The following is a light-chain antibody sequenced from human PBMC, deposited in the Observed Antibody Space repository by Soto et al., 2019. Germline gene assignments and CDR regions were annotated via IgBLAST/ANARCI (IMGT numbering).Light chain of an antibody. J-gene: IGKJ1*01. CDR3: QHYNSYSEA. CDR1: QTISSW. CDR2: KAS. Sequence: DIQFTQSPSFLSASVGDRVTITCRASQTISSWLAWYQQKPGKAPKLLIYKASTLKSGVPSRFSGSGSGTEFTLTISSLQPDDFATYYCQHYNSYSEAFGQGTKVDI. V-gene: IGKV1-5*03.